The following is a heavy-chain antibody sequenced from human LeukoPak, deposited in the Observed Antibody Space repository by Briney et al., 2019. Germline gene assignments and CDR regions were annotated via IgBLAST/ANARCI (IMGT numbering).Heavy chain of an antibody. V-gene: IGHV4-4*07. CDR2: IYTSGST. Sequence: SETLSLTCTVSGGSISSYYWSWIRQPAGKGLEWIGRIYTSGSTNYNPSLKSRVTMSVDTSKNQFSLKLSSVTAADTAVYYCARATYDSSGITTCWFDPWGQGTLVTVSS. J-gene: IGHJ5*02. CDR3: ARATYDSSGITTCWFDP. D-gene: IGHD3-22*01. CDR1: GGSISSYY.